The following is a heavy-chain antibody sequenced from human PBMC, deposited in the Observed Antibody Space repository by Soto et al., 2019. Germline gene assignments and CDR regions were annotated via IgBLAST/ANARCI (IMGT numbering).Heavy chain of an antibody. CDR2: ISSSSSNI. D-gene: IGHD3-10*01. V-gene: IGHV3-48*01. CDR1: GFTFSSNS. Sequence: GGSLRLSCAASGFTFSSNSMNWVRQAPGKGLEWVSYISSSSSNIYYADSVKGRFTISRDNAKNSLYLQMNSLRAEDTAVYYCARDISVYFFNYWGQGALVTVSS. J-gene: IGHJ4*02. CDR3: ARDISVYFFNY.